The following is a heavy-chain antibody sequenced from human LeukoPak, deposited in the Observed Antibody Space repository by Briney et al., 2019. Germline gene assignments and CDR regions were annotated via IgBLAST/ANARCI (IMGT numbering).Heavy chain of an antibody. J-gene: IGHJ4*02. Sequence: SETLSLTCTVSGGSITGYDWSWIRQPAGKEVEWIGRIYVSGSTNHNPSLMGRVTMSLDTSKNQFSLNLSSVTAADTAIYYCARNVVGAYRYFDYWGQGALVTVSS. CDR2: IYVSGST. CDR1: GGSITGYD. V-gene: IGHV4-4*07. CDR3: ARNVVGAYRYFDY. D-gene: IGHD1-26*01.